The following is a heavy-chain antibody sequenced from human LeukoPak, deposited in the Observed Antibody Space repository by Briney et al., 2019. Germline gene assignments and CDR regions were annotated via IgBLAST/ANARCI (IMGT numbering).Heavy chain of an antibody. J-gene: IGHJ3*02. V-gene: IGHV3-30*04. CDR1: GFTFSSYV. CDR3: AKGTRGFDI. Sequence: GGSLRLSCAASGFTFSSYVMHWVRQAPGKGLEWVAIISYDGSNEYYADSVKGRFTISRDNSKNKLYLQIDSLRAEDTAIYYCAKGTRGFDIWGQGTMVTVSS. CDR2: ISYDGSNE.